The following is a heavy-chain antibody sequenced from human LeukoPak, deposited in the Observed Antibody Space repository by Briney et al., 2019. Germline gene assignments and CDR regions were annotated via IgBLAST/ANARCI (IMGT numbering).Heavy chain of an antibody. CDR2: MNPNSGNT. Sequence: GASVKVSCKASGYTFTSYDINWVRQATGQGLEWMGWMNPNSGNTGYAQKFQGRVTMTRNTSISTAYMELSSLRSEDTAVYYCARGGIAARLGKYYFDYWGPGTLVTVSS. CDR1: GYTFTSYD. D-gene: IGHD6-6*01. V-gene: IGHV1-8*01. CDR3: ARGGIAARLGKYYFDY. J-gene: IGHJ4*02.